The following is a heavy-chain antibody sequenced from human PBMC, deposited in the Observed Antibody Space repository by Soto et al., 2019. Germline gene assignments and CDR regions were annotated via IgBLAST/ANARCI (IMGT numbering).Heavy chain of an antibody. Sequence: QVQLQESGPGLVKPSGNLSLTCAVSGGAISSINWWSWVRQPPGKVLEWIGKIYHSGSTNYNPPLKSRVTISVDKSKNQFSLTLSSVTAADTAVYYCARIAASGTSVDYWGQGTLVTVSS. CDR1: GGAISSINW. CDR3: ARIAASGTSVDY. J-gene: IGHJ4*02. CDR2: IYHSGST. V-gene: IGHV4-4*02. D-gene: IGHD6-13*01.